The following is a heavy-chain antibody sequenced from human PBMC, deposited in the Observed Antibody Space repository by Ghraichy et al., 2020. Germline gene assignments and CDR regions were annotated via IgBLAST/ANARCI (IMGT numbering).Heavy chain of an antibody. D-gene: IGHD2-2*02. CDR3: ARDGPRDCSSTSCYTSRDGPTGMDV. Sequence: GGGAPGTGVEGVSGISSGGSTIYYADSVKGRFTISRDNAKNSLYLQMNSLRAEDTAVYYCARDGPRDCSSTSCYTSRDGPTGMDVWGHGTTVTVSS. CDR2: ISSGGSTI. V-gene: IGHV3-48*03. J-gene: IGHJ6*02.